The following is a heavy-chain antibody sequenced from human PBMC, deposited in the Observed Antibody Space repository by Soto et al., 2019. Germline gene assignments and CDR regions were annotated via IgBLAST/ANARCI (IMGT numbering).Heavy chain of an antibody. Sequence: QVQLVQSGAEVKKPGSLVKVSCTASGGSFSSYAISWVRQAPGQGLEWMGGIIPIFGTANYAQKFQGRVTITADESTSTAYMELSSLRSEDTAVYYCAREGGSGNYRYYAMDVWGQGTTVTVSS. V-gene: IGHV1-69*12. D-gene: IGHD3-10*01. CDR2: IIPIFGTA. J-gene: IGHJ6*02. CDR3: AREGGSGNYRYYAMDV. CDR1: GGSFSSYA.